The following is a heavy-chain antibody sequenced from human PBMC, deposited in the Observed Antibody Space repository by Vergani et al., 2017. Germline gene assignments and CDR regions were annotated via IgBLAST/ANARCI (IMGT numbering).Heavy chain of an antibody. CDR2: ISAYNGNT. CDR3: AATEYYDSSGYYYDYYYGMDV. J-gene: IGHJ6*02. V-gene: IGHV1-18*01. D-gene: IGHD3-22*01. CDR1: GYTFTSYG. Sequence: QVQLVQSGAEVKKPGASVKVSCKASGYTFTSYGISWVRQAPGQGLEWMGWISAYNGNTNYAQKFQERVTITRDMSTSTAYMELSSLRSEDTAVYYCAATEYYDSSGYYYDYYYGMDVWGQGTTVTVSS.